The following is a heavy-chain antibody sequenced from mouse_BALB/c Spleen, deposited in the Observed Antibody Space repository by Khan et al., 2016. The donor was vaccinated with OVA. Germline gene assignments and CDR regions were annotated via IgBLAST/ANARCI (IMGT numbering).Heavy chain of an antibody. Sequence: QVQLKESGAELAKPGASVKMSCKASGYTFINYWILWVKQRPGKGLEWIGYINPSTGYTEYNQNFKDKATLTADKSSSTAYMQLSSLTSEDSAVYYCARRGLRWDFDYWGQGNTLTVSS. J-gene: IGHJ2*01. D-gene: IGHD1-1*01. CDR3: ARRGLRWDFDY. CDR1: GYTFINYW. V-gene: IGHV1-7*01. CDR2: INPSTGYT.